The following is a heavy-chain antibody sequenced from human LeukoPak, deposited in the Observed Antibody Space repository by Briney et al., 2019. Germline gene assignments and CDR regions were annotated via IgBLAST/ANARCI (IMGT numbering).Heavy chain of an antibody. CDR2: ISYDGSNK. Sequence: GGSLRLSCAASGFTFSSYAMHWVRQAPGKGLEWVAVISYDGSNKYYADSVKGRFTISRDNSKNTLYLQMNSLRAEDTAVYYCARDQLSIVVVTAIDYWGQGTLVTVSS. CDR1: GFTFSSYA. D-gene: IGHD2-21*02. J-gene: IGHJ4*02. V-gene: IGHV3-30-3*01. CDR3: ARDQLSIVVVTAIDY.